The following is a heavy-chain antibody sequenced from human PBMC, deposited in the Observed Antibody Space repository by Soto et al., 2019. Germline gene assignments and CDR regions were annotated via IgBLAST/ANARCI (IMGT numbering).Heavy chain of an antibody. Sequence: GGSLRLSCAASGFTFSTYAMSWVRQAPGKGPEWVSAISGSGTGTYYADSVKGRFTVSRDNSKNTLYLQMNSLRAEDTAVYYCAKRGSVAYVDYWGQGTLVTAPQ. CDR2: ISGSGTGT. J-gene: IGHJ4*02. CDR3: AKRGSVAYVDY. V-gene: IGHV3-23*01. D-gene: IGHD2-15*01. CDR1: GFTFSTYA.